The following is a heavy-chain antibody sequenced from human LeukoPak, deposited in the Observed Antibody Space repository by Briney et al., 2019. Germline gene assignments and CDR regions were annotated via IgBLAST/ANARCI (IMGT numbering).Heavy chain of an antibody. CDR1: GFTFDDYA. V-gene: IGHV3-21*01. Sequence: GGSLRLSCTASGFTFDDYAMHWVRQAPGKGLDWVSSISSSSSCIYYADSVKGRFTISRDNAKNSLYLQMNSLRAEDTAVYYCARGGTMIVVALDAFDIWGQGTMVTVSS. CDR2: ISSSSSCI. CDR3: ARGGTMIVVALDAFDI. J-gene: IGHJ3*02. D-gene: IGHD3-22*01.